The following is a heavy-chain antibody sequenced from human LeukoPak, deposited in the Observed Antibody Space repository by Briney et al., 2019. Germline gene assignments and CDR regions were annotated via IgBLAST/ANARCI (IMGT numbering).Heavy chain of an antibody. CDR2: INHSGST. J-gene: IGHJ5*02. CDR3: ARGGNYYGSGSYYNNWFDP. CDR1: GGSFSGYY. D-gene: IGHD3-10*01. Sequence: SETLSLTCAVYGGSFSGYYWSWIRQPPGKGLEWIGEINHSGSTNYNPSLKSRVTISVDTSKNQFPLKLSSVTAADTAVYYCARGGNYYGSGSYYNNWFDPWGQGTLVTVSS. V-gene: IGHV4-34*01.